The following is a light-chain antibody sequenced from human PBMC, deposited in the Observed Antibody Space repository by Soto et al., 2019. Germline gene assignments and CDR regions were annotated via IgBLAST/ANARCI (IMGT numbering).Light chain of an antibody. CDR1: SGHSSYA. Sequence: LVLTQSPSASASLGASVKLTCTLSSGHSSYAIAWHQQQPEKGPRYLMKLNSDGSHSKGDGIPDRFSGSSSGAERYLTISSLQSEDEADYYCQTWGTGIRGVVFGGGTKVTVL. CDR2: LNSDGSH. V-gene: IGLV4-69*01. CDR3: QTWGTGIRGVV. J-gene: IGLJ2*01.